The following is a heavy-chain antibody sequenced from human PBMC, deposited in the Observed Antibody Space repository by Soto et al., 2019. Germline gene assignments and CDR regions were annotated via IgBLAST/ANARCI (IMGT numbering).Heavy chain of an antibody. Sequence: SETLSLTCTVSGGSVSSTSYYWSWIRQPPGKGLEWIGYIYNSGSTNYNPSLKSRVTMSVDTSKNQFSLKLSSVITADTAVYYCAREYSSSPNYFDYWGQVTLVTVSS. CDR3: AREYSSSPNYFDY. CDR2: IYNSGST. CDR1: GGSVSSTSYY. D-gene: IGHD6-6*01. V-gene: IGHV4-61*01. J-gene: IGHJ4*02.